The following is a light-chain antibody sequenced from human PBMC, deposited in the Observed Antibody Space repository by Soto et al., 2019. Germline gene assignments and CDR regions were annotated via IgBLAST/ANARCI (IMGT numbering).Light chain of an antibody. V-gene: IGLV2-14*01. CDR2: EVS. CDR1: SSDVGGYNY. Sequence: QSALTQPPSASGSPGQSVTISCTGTSSDVGGYNYVSWYQQHPGKAPKLTIYEVSNRPSGVSNRFSGSKSGNTASLTISGLQAEDEAHYFCTSYTVNSTLVFGGGTKLTVL. J-gene: IGLJ3*02. CDR3: TSYTVNSTLV.